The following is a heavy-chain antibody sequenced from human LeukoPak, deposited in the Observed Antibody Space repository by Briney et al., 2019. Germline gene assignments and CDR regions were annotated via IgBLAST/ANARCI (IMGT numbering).Heavy chain of an antibody. D-gene: IGHD4-17*01. Sequence: KPGGSLRLSCAASGFTFSSYSMNWVRQAPGKGLEWVSSISSSSSYIYYADSVKGRFTISRDNAKNSLYLQMNSLRAEDTAVYYCARVPIYGDYAPFDYWGQGTLVTVSS. CDR3: ARVPIYGDYAPFDY. J-gene: IGHJ4*02. CDR1: GFTFSSYS. V-gene: IGHV3-21*01. CDR2: ISSSSSYI.